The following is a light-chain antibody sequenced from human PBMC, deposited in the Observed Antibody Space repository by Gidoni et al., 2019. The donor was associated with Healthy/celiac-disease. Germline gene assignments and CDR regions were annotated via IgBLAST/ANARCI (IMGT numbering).Light chain of an antibody. CDR1: PSISSR. J-gene: IGKJ1*01. CDR2: TAS. V-gene: IGKV1-5*03. Sequence: DITLTQSPSTLSASVGDRVTITCRASPSISSRLAWYQQKPGNAPKLLLYTASSLERGVPSRFSGRGSATLFTLTISSLQPDHFATYFCQQYNTYSPFGQGTKVDIK. CDR3: QQYNTYSP.